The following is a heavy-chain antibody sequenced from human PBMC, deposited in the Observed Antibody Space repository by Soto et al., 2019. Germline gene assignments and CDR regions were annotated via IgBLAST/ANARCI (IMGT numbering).Heavy chain of an antibody. V-gene: IGHV4-4*02. D-gene: IGHD3-3*01. Sequence: QVQLQESGPGLVKPSGTLSLTCTVSSGSISSINWWSWIRQPPGKGLEWIGEIYHTGTSNYNPSLRSRATMSVDKSRNQMSLTLTSVTAAATAVYFGARASSRWSFDLWGRGTLVAVSS. CDR3: ARASSRWSFDL. J-gene: IGHJ2*01. CDR2: IYHTGTS. CDR1: SGSISSINW.